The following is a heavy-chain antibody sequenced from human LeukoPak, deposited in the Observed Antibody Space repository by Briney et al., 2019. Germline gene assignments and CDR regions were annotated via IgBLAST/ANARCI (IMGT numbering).Heavy chain of an antibody. D-gene: IGHD1-26*01. J-gene: IGHJ4*02. CDR2: IRRKAYGGTT. V-gene: IGHV3-49*04. Sequence: GGSLRLYCTASGFTIGDYAMSWVRQAPGQGLEWVGFIRRKAYGGTTEYAASVKGRLTISRDDSKSIAYLQMNSLKTEDTAVYYCTRGVGIFDYWGQGTLVTVSS. CDR1: GFTIGDYA. CDR3: TRGVGIFDY.